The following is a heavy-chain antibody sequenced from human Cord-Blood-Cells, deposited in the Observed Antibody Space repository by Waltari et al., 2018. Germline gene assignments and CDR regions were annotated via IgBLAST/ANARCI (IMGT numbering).Heavy chain of an antibody. J-gene: IGHJ4*02. CDR2: INHSGST. D-gene: IGHD3-10*01. Sequence: QVQLQQWGAGLLKPSETLSLTCAVYGGSFSGYYWSWIRQPPGKGLEGIGEINHSGSTNYNPSLQSRVTISVDTSKNQFSLKLSSVTAADTAVYYCARVNGSGSYYDYWGQGTLVTVSS. CDR1: GGSFSGYY. CDR3: ARVNGSGSYYDY. V-gene: IGHV4-34*01.